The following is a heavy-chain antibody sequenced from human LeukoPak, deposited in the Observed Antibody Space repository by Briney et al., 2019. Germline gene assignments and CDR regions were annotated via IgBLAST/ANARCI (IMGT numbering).Heavy chain of an antibody. Sequence: PGGSLRLSCAASGFSFSSYWMSWVRQAPGKGLEWVANIRQDGSEKYYLDSVKGRFTISRDNAKNSVYLQMNSLRAEDTAMYYCAGGAGWLIDYWGQGVLVTVSS. D-gene: IGHD6-19*01. CDR1: GFSFSSYW. J-gene: IGHJ4*02. CDR2: IRQDGSEK. V-gene: IGHV3-7*03. CDR3: AGGAGWLIDY.